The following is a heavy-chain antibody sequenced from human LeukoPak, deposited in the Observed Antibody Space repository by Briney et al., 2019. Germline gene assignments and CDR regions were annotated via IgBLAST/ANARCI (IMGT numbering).Heavy chain of an antibody. D-gene: IGHD5-18*01. CDR2: ISGSGGST. CDR1: GFTFSSYA. Sequence: SGGSLRLSCAASGFTFSSYAMSWVRQAPGKGLEWVSVISGSGGSTHFAESVKGRFTISRDNSKNTLYLQMNSLRAEDTAVYYCATETAGFDDWGQGTLVTVSS. J-gene: IGHJ4*02. CDR3: ATETAGFDD. V-gene: IGHV3-23*01.